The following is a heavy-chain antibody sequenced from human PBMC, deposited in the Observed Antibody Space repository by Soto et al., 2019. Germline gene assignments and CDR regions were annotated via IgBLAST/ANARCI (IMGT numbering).Heavy chain of an antibody. D-gene: IGHD3-9*01. Sequence: SETLSLTCTVSGGSISSSSYYWGWIRQPPGKGLEWIGSIYYSGSTYYNPSLKSRVTISVDTSKNQFSLKLSSVTAADTAVYYCAALPYDILTGYSVNYYGMDVWGQGTTVTVSS. CDR1: GGSISSSSYY. V-gene: IGHV4-39*01. CDR3: AALPYDILTGYSVNYYGMDV. CDR2: IYYSGST. J-gene: IGHJ6*02.